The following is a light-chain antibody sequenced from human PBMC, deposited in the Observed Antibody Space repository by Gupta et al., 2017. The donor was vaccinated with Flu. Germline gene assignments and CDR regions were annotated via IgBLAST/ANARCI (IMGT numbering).Light chain of an antibody. CDR2: ETS. CDR1: QSISDF. CDR3: QQRTHWPPLA. J-gene: IGKJ4*01. Sequence: EIVLTQSPATLSLSPGERATLSCRASQSISDFVAWYQQKPGQAPRLLIFETSNRATGIPDFTLTISSLEPEDFAVYYCQQRTHWPPLAFGGGTKVEVK. V-gene: IGKV3-11*01.